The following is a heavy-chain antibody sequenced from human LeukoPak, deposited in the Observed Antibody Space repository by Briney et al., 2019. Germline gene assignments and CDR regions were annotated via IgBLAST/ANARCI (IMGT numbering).Heavy chain of an antibody. CDR1: GFTFSSYG. CDR2: IWYDGSNK. D-gene: IGHD3-22*01. J-gene: IGHJ4*02. CDR3: ARARNDYDSNGFSALEY. V-gene: IGHV3-33*08. Sequence: GSLRLSCAASGFTFSSYGMHWVRQAPGKGLEWVAGIWYDGSNKNYADSVKGRFTISRDNSKNTLYLQMNSLTVEDTAVYSCARARNDYDSNGFSALEYWGQGTLVTVSS.